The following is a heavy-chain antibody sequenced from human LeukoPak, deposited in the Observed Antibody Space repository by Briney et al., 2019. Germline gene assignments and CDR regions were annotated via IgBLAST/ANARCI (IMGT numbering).Heavy chain of an antibody. CDR3: ARGHYDYVWGTRGWFDP. V-gene: IGHV3-48*04. CDR2: ISSSGSTI. D-gene: IGHD3-16*01. J-gene: IGHJ5*02. Sequence: GGPLRLSCAASGFTFSSYGMSWVRQAPGRGLEWVSYISSSGSTIYYADSVKGRFTISRDNAKNSLYLQMNSLRAEDTAVYYCARGHYDYVWGTRGWFDPWGQGTLVTVSS. CDR1: GFTFSSYG.